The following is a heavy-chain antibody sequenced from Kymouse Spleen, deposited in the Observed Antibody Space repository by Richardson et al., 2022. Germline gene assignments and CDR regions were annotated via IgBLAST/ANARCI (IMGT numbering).Heavy chain of an antibody. CDR3: ARRDYYGSGSPLYYYYYGMDV. Sequence: QVQLQQWGAGLLKPSETLSLTCAVYGGSFSGYYWSWIRQPPGKGLEWIGEINHSGSTNYNPSLKSRVTISVDTSKNQFSLKLSSVTAADTAVYYCARRDYYGSGSPLYYYYYGMDVWGQGTTVTVSS. CDR2: INHSGST. D-gene: IGHD3-10*01. V-gene: IGHV4-34*01. J-gene: IGHJ6*02. CDR1: GGSFSGYY.